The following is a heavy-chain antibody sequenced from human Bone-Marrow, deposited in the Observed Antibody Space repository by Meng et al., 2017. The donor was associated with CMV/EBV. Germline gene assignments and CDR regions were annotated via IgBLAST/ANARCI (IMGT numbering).Heavy chain of an antibody. CDR2: IIPILGIA. Sequence: SVKVSCKASGGTFSSYTISWVRQAPGQGLEWMGRIIPILGIANYAQKFQGRVTITADKSTSTAYMELSSLRSEDTAVYYCARTRSITMVRGHAFEILAQGTMVTVSS. V-gene: IGHV1-69*02. J-gene: IGHJ3*02. CDR1: GGTFSSYT. CDR3: ARTRSITMVRGHAFEI. D-gene: IGHD3-10*01.